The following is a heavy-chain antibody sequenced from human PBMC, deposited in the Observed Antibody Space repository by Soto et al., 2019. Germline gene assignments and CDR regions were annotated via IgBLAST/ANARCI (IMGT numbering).Heavy chain of an antibody. CDR2: ITDDGSTT. Sequence: LRLSCETSGFIFSMYWMHWVRQVPGKGPQWVARITDDGSTTYYAASVEGRFTISRDNAKNALYLQMTSLRADDTAVYYCTRGPRPTSIGTGAFWGQGTLVTVSS. D-gene: IGHD3-10*01. J-gene: IGHJ4*02. CDR3: TRGPRPTSIGTGAF. V-gene: IGHV3-74*01. CDR1: GFIFSMYW.